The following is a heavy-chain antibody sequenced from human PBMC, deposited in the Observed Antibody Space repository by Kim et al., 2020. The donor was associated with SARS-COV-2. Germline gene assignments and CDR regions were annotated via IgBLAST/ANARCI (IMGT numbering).Heavy chain of an antibody. CDR2: IYYSGST. J-gene: IGHJ4*02. D-gene: IGHD1-26*01. Sequence: SETLSLTCTVSSGSISSSSYYWGWIRQPPGKGLEWIGSIYYSGSTYYNPSLKSRVTISVDTSKNQFSLKLSSVTAADTAVYYCARQYLGGFDYWGQGTLVTVSS. CDR3: ARQYLGGFDY. CDR1: SGSISSSSYY. V-gene: IGHV4-39*01.